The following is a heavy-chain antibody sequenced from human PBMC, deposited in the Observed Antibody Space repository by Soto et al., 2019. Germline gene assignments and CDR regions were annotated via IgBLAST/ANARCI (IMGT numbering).Heavy chain of an antibody. J-gene: IGHJ3*02. CDR2: IIPIFGTA. Sequence: QVQLVQSGAEVKKPGSSVKVSCKASGGTFSSYAISWVRQAPGQGLAWMGGIIPIFGTANYAQTFQGRVTITADESTSTAYMELCSLRSEDTAVYYCARDQGIVVVGGCGAFDIWGRGRIVAVSS. CDR1: GGTFSSYA. D-gene: IGHD2-21*01. V-gene: IGHV1-69*01. CDR3: ARDQGIVVVGGCGAFDI.